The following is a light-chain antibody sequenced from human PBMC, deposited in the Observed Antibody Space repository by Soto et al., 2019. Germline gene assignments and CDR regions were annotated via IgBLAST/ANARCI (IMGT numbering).Light chain of an antibody. CDR1: QSASSY. Sequence: EIVLTQSPGTLSLSPGERATLSCRASQSASSYLAWYQQKPGQAPRLLIYGASSRATGIPDRFSGSGSGTDFTLTISRLEPEDFAVYYCQQYGSSSLTFGGGTKVEIK. V-gene: IGKV3-20*01. CDR3: QQYGSSSLT. J-gene: IGKJ4*01. CDR2: GAS.